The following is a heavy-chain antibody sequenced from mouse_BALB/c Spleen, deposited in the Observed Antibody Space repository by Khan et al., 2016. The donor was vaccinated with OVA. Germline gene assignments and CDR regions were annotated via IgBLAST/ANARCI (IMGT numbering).Heavy chain of an antibody. Sequence: EVELVESGGDLVKPGGSLKLSCAASGFTFSSYGMSWVRQTPDQRLEWVAAINSGGSYTYYPDNLKGQFTISRDNANNTLYLQMSSLKSEDAAMYYCARQPDYYGGSAMDYWGQGTSVTVSS. CDR1: GFTFSSYG. CDR3: ARQPDYYGGSAMDY. J-gene: IGHJ4*01. CDR2: INSGGSYT. V-gene: IGHV5-6*01. D-gene: IGHD1-1*01.